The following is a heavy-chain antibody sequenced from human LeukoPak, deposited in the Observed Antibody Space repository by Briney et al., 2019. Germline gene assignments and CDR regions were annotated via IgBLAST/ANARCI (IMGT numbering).Heavy chain of an antibody. CDR1: GYTFTSYG. Sequence: ASVKVSCKASGYTFTSYGISWVRQAPGQGLEWMGWISAYNGNTNYAQKLQGRVTMTTDTSTSTAYMELRSLRSDDTAVYYCARDLKGYCSGGSCLYWFDPWGQGTLVTVSS. V-gene: IGHV1-18*01. CDR3: ARDLKGYCSGGSCLYWFDP. D-gene: IGHD2-15*01. J-gene: IGHJ5*02. CDR2: ISAYNGNT.